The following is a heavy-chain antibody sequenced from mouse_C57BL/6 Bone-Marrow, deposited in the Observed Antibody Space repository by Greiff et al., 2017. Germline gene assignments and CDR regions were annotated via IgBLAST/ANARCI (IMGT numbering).Heavy chain of an antibody. J-gene: IGHJ3*01. V-gene: IGHV5-2*01. CDR3: ARLYDYPAWFAY. CDR1: EYEFPSHD. Sequence: DVKLVESGGGLVQPGESLKLSCESNEYEFPSHDMSWVRKTPEKRLELVAAINSDGGSTYYPDTMERRFIISRDNTKKTLYLQMSSLRSEDTALYYCARLYDYPAWFAYWGQGTLVTVSA. CDR2: INSDGGST. D-gene: IGHD2-4*01.